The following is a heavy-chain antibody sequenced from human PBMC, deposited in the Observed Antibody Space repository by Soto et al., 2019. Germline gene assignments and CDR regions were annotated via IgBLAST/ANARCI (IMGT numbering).Heavy chain of an antibody. CDR3: ARDLSPYYYDSSPYGMDV. CDR1: GFTFSSYG. V-gene: IGHV3-33*01. D-gene: IGHD3-22*01. J-gene: IGHJ6*02. Sequence: PGGSLRLSCAASGFTFSSYGMHWVRQAPGKGLEWVAVIWYDGSNKYYADSVKGRFTISRNNSKNTLYLQMNSLRAEDTAVYYCARDLSPYYYDSSPYGMDVWGQGTTVPVSS. CDR2: IWYDGSNK.